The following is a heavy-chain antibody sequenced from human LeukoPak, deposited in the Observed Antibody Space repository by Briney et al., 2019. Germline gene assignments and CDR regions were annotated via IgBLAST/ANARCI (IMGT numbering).Heavy chain of an antibody. CDR3: ARVGYSGYDYRLYYFDY. CDR2: IYYSGST. D-gene: IGHD5-12*01. V-gene: IGHV4-39*07. Sequence: PSETLSLTCTVSGGSISSSSYYWGWIRQPPGKGLEWIGSIYYSGSTYYNPSLKSRVTISVDTSKNQFSLKLSSVTAADTAVYYCARVGYSGYDYRLYYFDYWGQGTLVTVSS. CDR1: GGSISSSSYY. J-gene: IGHJ4*02.